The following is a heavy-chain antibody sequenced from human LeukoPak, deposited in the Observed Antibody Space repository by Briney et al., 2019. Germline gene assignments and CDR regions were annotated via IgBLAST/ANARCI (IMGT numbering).Heavy chain of an antibody. Sequence: SVKVSCKASGFTFTISAVQWVRQARGQRLEWIGWIVVGSGNTNYAQKFQERVTITRDMSTSTAYMELSSLRSEDTAVYYCAAGPFVVVTAICVYWGQGTLVTVSS. CDR2: IVVGSGNT. CDR1: GFTFTISA. J-gene: IGHJ4*02. V-gene: IGHV1-58*01. CDR3: AAGPFVVVTAICVY. D-gene: IGHD2-21*02.